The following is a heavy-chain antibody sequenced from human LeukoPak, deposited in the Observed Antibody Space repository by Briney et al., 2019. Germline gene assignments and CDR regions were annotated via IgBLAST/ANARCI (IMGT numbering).Heavy chain of an antibody. Sequence: GGSLRLSCAASGFTFSSYAMHWVRQAPGKGLEWVAVISYDGSNKYYADSVKGRFTISRDNSKNTLYLQMNSLRAEDTAVYYCARERITMVRGLLDYWGQGTLVTVSS. V-gene: IGHV3-30-3*01. CDR2: ISYDGSNK. CDR1: GFTFSSYA. CDR3: ARERITMVRGLLDY. D-gene: IGHD3-10*01. J-gene: IGHJ4*02.